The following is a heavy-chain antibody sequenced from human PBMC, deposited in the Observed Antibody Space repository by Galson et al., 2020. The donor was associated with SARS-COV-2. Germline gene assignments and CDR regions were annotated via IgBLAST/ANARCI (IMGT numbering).Heavy chain of an antibody. CDR3: ARKYYSDGPFDY. J-gene: IGHJ4*02. CDR2: DYSGST. Sequence: DYSGSTYYNPSLKSRVSISGDTSKTQFSLRLSSVTAADTAVYFCARKYYSDGPFDYWGQGTLVTVSS. V-gene: IGHV4-31*02. D-gene: IGHD3-10*01.